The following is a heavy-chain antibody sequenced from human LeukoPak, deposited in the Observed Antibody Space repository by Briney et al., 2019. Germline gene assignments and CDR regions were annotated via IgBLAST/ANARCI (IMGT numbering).Heavy chain of an antibody. CDR2: INPNSGGT. V-gene: IGHV1-2*02. CDR1: GYIFTDYY. D-gene: IGHD2-15*01. Sequence: WAPVKVSCKASGYIFTDYYMHWVRQAPGQGLEWMGWINPNSGGTDYAQKFQGRVTMTRDTSISTAYMELSRLRSDDTAVYYCARVGYCSGTTCYSYFFDYWGQGTLVTVSS. CDR3: ARVGYCSGTTCYSYFFDY. J-gene: IGHJ4*02.